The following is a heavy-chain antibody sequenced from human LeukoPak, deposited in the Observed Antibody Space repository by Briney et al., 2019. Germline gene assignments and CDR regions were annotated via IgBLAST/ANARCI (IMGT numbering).Heavy chain of an antibody. J-gene: IGHJ1*01. D-gene: IGHD3-16*01. Sequence: PSETLSLTCTVSGGSISSYYWSWIRQPAGKGLEWIGRIYTSGSTNYNPSLKSRVAMSVDTSKDQFSLKLSSVTAADTAVYYCARETYDIQYFQHWGQGTLVTVSS. V-gene: IGHV4-4*07. CDR1: GGSISSYY. CDR3: ARETYDIQYFQH. CDR2: IYTSGST.